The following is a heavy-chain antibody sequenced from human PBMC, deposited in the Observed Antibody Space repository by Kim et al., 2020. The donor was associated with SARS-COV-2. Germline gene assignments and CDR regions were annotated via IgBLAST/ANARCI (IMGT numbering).Heavy chain of an antibody. D-gene: IGHD3-9*01. J-gene: IGHJ4*01. V-gene: IGHV3-9*01. CDR3: AKDKRRYFDWLGPDY. CDR2: ISWNSGSI. CDR1: GFTFDDYA. Sequence: GGSLRLSCAASGFTFDDYAMHWVRQAPGKGLEWVSGISWNSGSIGYADSVKGRFTISRDNAKNSLYLQMNSLRAEDTALYYCAKDKRRYFDWLGPDYWG.